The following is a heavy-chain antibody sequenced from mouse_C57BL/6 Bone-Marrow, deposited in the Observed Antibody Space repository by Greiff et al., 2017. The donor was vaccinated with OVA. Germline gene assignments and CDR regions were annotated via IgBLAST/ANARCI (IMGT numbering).Heavy chain of an antibody. CDR1: GFTFSSYG. V-gene: IGHV5-6*01. CDR2: ISSGGSYT. CDR3: ARYSYAMDC. Sequence: EVKLMESGGDLVKPGGSLKLACAASGFTFSSYGMSWVRQTPDKRLEWVATISSGGSYTYYPDSVKGRFTISRDNAKNTLYLQMSSLKSEDTAMYYCARYSYAMDCWGQGTSVTVSS. J-gene: IGHJ4*01.